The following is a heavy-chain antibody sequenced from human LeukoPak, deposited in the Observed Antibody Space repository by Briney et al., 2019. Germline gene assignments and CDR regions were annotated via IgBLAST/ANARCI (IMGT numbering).Heavy chain of an antibody. D-gene: IGHD6-13*01. V-gene: IGHV1-46*01. CDR1: GYTFTSYY. Sequence: ASVKVSCKASGYTFTSYYMHWVRQAPGQGLEWMGIINPSGGSTSYAQKFQGRVTMTRDTSTSTVYMELSSLRSEDTAVYYCARDVTAAGRRLGTFDYWGQGTLVTVPS. CDR3: ARDVTAAGRRLGTFDY. J-gene: IGHJ4*02. CDR2: INPSGGST.